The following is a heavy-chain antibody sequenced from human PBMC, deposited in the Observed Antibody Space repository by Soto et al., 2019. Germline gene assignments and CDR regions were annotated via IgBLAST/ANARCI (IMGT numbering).Heavy chain of an antibody. CDR2: IYYSGST. J-gene: IGHJ4*02. D-gene: IGHD3-3*01. CDR1: GGSISSYY. V-gene: IGHV4-59*01. Sequence: SETLSLTCTVSGGSISSYYWSWIRQPPGKGLEWIGYIYYSGSTNYNPSLKSRVTISVDTSKNQFSLKLSSVTAADTAVYYCARLYDFRAYSFDYWGQGTLVTVSS. CDR3: ARLYDFRAYSFDY.